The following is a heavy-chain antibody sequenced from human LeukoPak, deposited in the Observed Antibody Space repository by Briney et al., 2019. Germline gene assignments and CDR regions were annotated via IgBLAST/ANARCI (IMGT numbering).Heavy chain of an antibody. CDR3: ASRKLGNDY. Sequence: SEALSLTCTISGGSVSDYYWSWIRQSPGKGLEWIGYIYYTGSTSYNPSLKSRVTISADTSKNEFSLELNSVTAADTAVYYCASRKLGNDYWGQGTLVTVSS. CDR1: GGSVSDYY. D-gene: IGHD7-27*01. V-gene: IGHV4-59*02. CDR2: IYYTGST. J-gene: IGHJ4*02.